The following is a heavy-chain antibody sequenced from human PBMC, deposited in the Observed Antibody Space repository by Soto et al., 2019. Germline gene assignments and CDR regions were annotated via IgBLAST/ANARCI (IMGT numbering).Heavy chain of an antibody. D-gene: IGHD3-16*01. Sequence: GGSLRLSCSVSGFTFSNFAMHWVRQAPGKGLEYVSAIGSNGVSTYYVDSVKGRFTISRDNSKNTLFLQMTSLRPEDTAVYYSVKEYTTPTLYHFDYWGQGTLVTVSS. CDR3: VKEYTTPTLYHFDY. CDR1: GFTFSNFA. CDR2: IGSNGVST. J-gene: IGHJ4*02. V-gene: IGHV3-64D*06.